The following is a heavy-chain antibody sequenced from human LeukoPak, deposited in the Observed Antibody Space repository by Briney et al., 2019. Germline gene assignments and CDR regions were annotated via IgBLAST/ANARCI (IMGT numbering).Heavy chain of an antibody. J-gene: IGHJ4*02. CDR1: GGSISSRSYY. CDR2: IYYSGST. D-gene: IGHD6-13*01. CDR3: ARGVVAAAN. V-gene: IGHV4-39*07. Sequence: PSETLSLTCTVSGGSISSRSYYWGWIRQPPGKGLEWIGSIYYSGSTYYNPSLKSRVTISVDTSKNQFSLKLSSVTAADTAVYYCARGVVAAANWGQGTLVTVSS.